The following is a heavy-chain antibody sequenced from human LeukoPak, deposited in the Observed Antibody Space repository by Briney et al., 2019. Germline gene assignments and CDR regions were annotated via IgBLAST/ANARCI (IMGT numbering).Heavy chain of an antibody. D-gene: IGHD3-9*01. CDR2: INHSGST. CDR3: ARGGRLRYFDWLRTTRREPNNWFDP. CDR1: GGSISSGTYY. Sequence: PSETLSLTCTVSGGSISSGTYYWSWIRQPPGKGLEWIGEINHSGSTNYNPSLKSRVTISVDTSKNQFSLKLSSVTAADTAVYYCARGGRLRYFDWLRTTRREPNNWFDPWGQGTLVTVSS. J-gene: IGHJ5*02. V-gene: IGHV4-39*07.